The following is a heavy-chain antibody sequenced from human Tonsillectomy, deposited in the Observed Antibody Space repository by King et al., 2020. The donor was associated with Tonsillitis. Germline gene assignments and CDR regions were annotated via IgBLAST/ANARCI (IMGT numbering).Heavy chain of an antibody. D-gene: IGHD2-15*01. CDR1: GFTFSSYG. CDR2: ISYDGSNE. V-gene: IGHV3-30*18. J-gene: IGHJ3*02. CDR3: AKGSRPGYCSGGSCYAFDI. Sequence: VQLVESGGGVVQPGRSLRLSCAASGFTFSSYGMHWVRQAPGKGLEWVAVISYDGSNEYYVDSAKGRFTISRDNSKNTLYLQVNSLRAEDTAVYYCAKGSRPGYCSGGSCYAFDIWGQGTMVTVSS.